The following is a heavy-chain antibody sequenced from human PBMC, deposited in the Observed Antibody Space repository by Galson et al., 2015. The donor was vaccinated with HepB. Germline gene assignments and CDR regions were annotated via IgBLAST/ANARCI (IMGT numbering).Heavy chain of an antibody. J-gene: IGHJ4*02. CDR1: GFTFSRYW. V-gene: IGHV3-7*01. Sequence: LRLSCAASGFTFSRYWMGWLRQAPGKGLEWVANIKQDGIEKNYVDSVKGRFTISRDNAKNSLYLQMNSLRAEDTAVYYCARENYFDYWGQGTLVTVSS. CDR3: ARENYFDY. CDR2: IKQDGIEK.